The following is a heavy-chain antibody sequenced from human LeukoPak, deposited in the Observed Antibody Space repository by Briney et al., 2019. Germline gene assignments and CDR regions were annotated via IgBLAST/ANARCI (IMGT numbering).Heavy chain of an antibody. D-gene: IGHD3-10*01. J-gene: IGHJ4*02. CDR3: ARVGVLWFGELFPFGY. V-gene: IGHV1-2*02. CDR2: INPNSGGT. Sequence: ASVKVSCKASGYTFTGYYMHWVRQAPGQGLEWMGWINPNSGGTNYAQKFQGRVTMTRDTSISTAYMELSRLRSDDTAVYYCARVGVLWFGELFPFGYWGQGTLVTVSS. CDR1: GYTFTGYY.